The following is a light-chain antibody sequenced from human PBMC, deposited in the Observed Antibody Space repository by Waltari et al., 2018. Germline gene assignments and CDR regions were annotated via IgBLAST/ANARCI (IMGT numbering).Light chain of an antibody. CDR2: RAS. V-gene: IGKV1-5*03. J-gene: IGKJ5*01. CDR3: QQYKSYSIT. CDR1: QTISSW. Sequence: DIQMTQSPSTLSASVRARVTITCRASQTISSWLAWYQQQPGKAPRLLIYRASTLESGVPSRFSGSGAGTEFTLTISSLQPDDFATYYCQQYKSYSITFGQGTRLEIK.